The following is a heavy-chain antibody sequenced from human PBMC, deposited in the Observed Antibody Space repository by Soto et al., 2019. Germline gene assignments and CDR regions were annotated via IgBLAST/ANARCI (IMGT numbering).Heavy chain of an antibody. Sequence: SLRLSCAASGFTFSDYWMSWVRQTPGKGLEWVGNINLDGSEKYYADSVKGRFTFSRDNAKNSLYLQMNSLRAEDTVVYYCARDDPKGYNDSVAFFDYWGQGTPVTVSS. CDR2: INLDGSEK. J-gene: IGHJ4*02. V-gene: IGHV3-7*04. D-gene: IGHD5-18*01. CDR3: ARDDPKGYNDSVAFFDY. CDR1: GFTFSDYW.